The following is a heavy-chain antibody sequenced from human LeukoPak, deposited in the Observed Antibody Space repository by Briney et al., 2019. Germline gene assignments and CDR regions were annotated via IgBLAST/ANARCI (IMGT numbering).Heavy chain of an antibody. CDR1: GGSISSYY. CDR2: IYYSGST. CDR3: ARDLPYCSGGSCST. D-gene: IGHD2-15*01. V-gene: IGHV4-59*01. Sequence: SETLSLTCTVSGGSISSYYWSWIRQPPGKGLEWIGYIYYSGSTNYNPSLKSRLTISVDTPKNQFSLKLSSATAADTAVYYCARDLPYCSGGSCSTWGQGTLVTVSS. J-gene: IGHJ5*02.